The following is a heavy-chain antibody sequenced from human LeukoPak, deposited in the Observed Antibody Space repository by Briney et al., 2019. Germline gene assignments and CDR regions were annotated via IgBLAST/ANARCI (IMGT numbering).Heavy chain of an antibody. Sequence: GGSLRLSCAASGFTFSDYNMRWIRQAPGKGLEWVANIKTDGSQIYYVDSVKGRFTISRDNAKNSLYLQMNSLRAEDTAVYYCAREYDSSGYGAFDIWGQGTMVTVSS. J-gene: IGHJ3*02. V-gene: IGHV3-7*01. CDR3: AREYDSSGYGAFDI. CDR2: IKTDGSQI. CDR1: GFTFSDYN. D-gene: IGHD3-22*01.